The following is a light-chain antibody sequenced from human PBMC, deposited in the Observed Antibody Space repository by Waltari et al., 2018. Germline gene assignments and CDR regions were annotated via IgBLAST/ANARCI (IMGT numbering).Light chain of an antibody. V-gene: IGKV4-1*01. CDR3: QQFYTTPPT. J-gene: IGKJ1*01. CDR2: WAS. Sequence: DTVMTQSPDSLAVSLGERSTINCKSSQSVLFSSNSKNYLAWYQQKPGQPPKLLIYWASTRESGVPDRFSGGGSGTDFTLTISSLQAEDVAVYYCQQFYTTPPTFGQGTKVEIK. CDR1: QSVLFSSNSKNY.